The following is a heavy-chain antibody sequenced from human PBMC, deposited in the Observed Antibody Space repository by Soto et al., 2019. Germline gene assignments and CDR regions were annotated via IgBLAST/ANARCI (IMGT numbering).Heavy chain of an antibody. Sequence: QVQLVQSGAEIKKPGASVKVSCKASGYTFTDYGISWVRQAPGQGFEWMGWITAYNSNTKYAQKFQGRSTITTVTSTITVYMDLRSLTSDDTAVYYCAREWCSSSGWAVVYYWGQGTLGPVSS. V-gene: IGHV1-18*01. CDR3: AREWCSSSGWAVVYY. CDR1: GYTFTDYG. D-gene: IGHD2-2*01. J-gene: IGHJ4*02. CDR2: ITAYNSNT.